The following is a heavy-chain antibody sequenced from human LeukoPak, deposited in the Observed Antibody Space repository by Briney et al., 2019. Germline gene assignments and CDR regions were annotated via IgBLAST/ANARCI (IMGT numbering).Heavy chain of an antibody. J-gene: IGHJ3*02. V-gene: IGHV3-21*01. D-gene: IGHD6-6*01. CDR1: GSTLSNYA. Sequence: GGSLRLSCAASGSTLSNYAISWVRQAPGKGLEWVSSISSGSTYMYYADSVKGRFTISRDNAQNSMYLQMNSLRAEDTAVYYCGRVGGRSKAAKGDAFDIWGQGTMVTVSS. CDR2: ISSGSTYM. CDR3: GRVGGRSKAAKGDAFDI.